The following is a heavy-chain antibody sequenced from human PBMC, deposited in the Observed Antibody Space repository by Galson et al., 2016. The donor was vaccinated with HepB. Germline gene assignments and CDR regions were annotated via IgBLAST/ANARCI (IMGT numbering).Heavy chain of an antibody. CDR1: GVSISSSSHY. CDR3: ARQSKYRSGWYEAWYYYNMDV. CDR2: IYYSGNT. D-gene: IGHD6-19*01. V-gene: IGHV4-39*01. J-gene: IGHJ6*03. Sequence: TLSLTCTVSGVSISSSSHYWAWIRLPPGKGLEWIGTIYYSGNTYHNPSLKSRLSISVDRSKNQFSLRLSSLTAADTAVYYCARQSKYRSGWYEAWYYYNMDVWGQGTTVTVSS.